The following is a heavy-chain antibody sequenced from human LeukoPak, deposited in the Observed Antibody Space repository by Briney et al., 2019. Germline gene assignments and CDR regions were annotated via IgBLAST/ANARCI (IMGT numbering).Heavy chain of an antibody. V-gene: IGHV3-11*05. CDR1: GFTFSDSY. Sequence: GGSLRLSCAASGFTFSDSYMSWIRQAAGKGLEWISYISSTSSHTNYADSVKGRFTISRDNAKRSLYLQMNSLRAEDAAVYYCARGSARWFDPWGQGTLVTVSS. CDR3: ARGSARWFDP. J-gene: IGHJ5*02. CDR2: ISSTSSHT.